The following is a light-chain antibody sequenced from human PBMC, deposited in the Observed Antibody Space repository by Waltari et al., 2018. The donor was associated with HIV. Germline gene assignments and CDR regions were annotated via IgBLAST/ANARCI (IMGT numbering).Light chain of an antibody. Sequence: DIVMTQSPDSLALSLGEGATINCKSSQNIFYSSKNKNYLAWYQQRPGQTPKLLIYWASTRESGVPDRFSGSGSGTDFTLTISNLQSEDVAIYFCQQYYSNPPTFGQGTKVEVK. CDR1: QNIFYSSKNKNY. V-gene: IGKV4-1*01. J-gene: IGKJ1*01. CDR3: QQYYSNPPT. CDR2: WAS.